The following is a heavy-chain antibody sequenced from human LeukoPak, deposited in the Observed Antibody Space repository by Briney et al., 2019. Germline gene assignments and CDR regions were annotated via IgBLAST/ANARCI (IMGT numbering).Heavy chain of an antibody. V-gene: IGHV4-34*01. CDR1: GGSFSGYY. CDR3: ARGVRWFGEFGLFYYYMDV. J-gene: IGHJ6*03. CDR2: INHSGST. Sequence: PSETLSLTCAVYGGSFSGYYWSWIRQPPGKGLEWIGEINHSGSTNYNPSLKSRVTISVDTSKNQFSLKVSSVTAADTAVYYCARGVRWFGEFGLFYYYMDVWGKGTTVTVSS. D-gene: IGHD3-10*01.